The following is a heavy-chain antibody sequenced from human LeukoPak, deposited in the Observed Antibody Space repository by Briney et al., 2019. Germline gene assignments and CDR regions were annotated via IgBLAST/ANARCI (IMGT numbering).Heavy chain of an antibody. Sequence: GGSLRLSCVASGFTVSSNYMSWVRQAPGKGLEWVSAIFSGGSTFYADSVTGRFTISRDNSKNTVYLEMNSLRAEDTAVYYCTRDLKTSGWYGDFDYWGQGTLVTVSS. CDR2: IFSGGST. J-gene: IGHJ4*02. CDR1: GFTVSSNY. V-gene: IGHV3-53*01. CDR3: TRDLKTSGWYGDFDY. D-gene: IGHD6-19*01.